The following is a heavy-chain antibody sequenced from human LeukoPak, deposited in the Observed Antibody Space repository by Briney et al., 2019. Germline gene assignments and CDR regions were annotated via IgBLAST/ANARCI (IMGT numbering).Heavy chain of an antibody. D-gene: IGHD6-13*01. CDR2: ISSSGSTI. J-gene: IGHJ4*02. V-gene: IGHV3-48*04. Sequence: PGGSLRLSCAASGFTFSSYSMNWVRQAPGKGLEWVSYISSSGSTIYYADSVKGRFTISRDNAKNSLYLQMNSLRAEDTAVYYCARWLYSSSWYLGYWGQGTLVTVSS. CDR1: GFTFSSYS. CDR3: ARWLYSSSWYLGY.